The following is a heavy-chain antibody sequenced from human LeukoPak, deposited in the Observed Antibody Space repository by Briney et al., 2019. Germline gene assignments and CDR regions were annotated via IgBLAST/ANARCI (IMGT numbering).Heavy chain of an antibody. CDR3: ARGTRNGLDHCIDS. J-gene: IGHJ4*02. D-gene: IGHD1-7*01. CDR2: IYHSGST. V-gene: IGHV4-39*07. Sequence: PSETLSLTCTVSGGSISRTDYYWGWIRQSPGKGLEWIGSIYHSGSTYYNPSLKSRVTKSVDTTKNQFSLKLSSVTAADTAVYFCARGTRNGLDHCIDSWGQGTQVTVTS. CDR1: GGSISRTDYY.